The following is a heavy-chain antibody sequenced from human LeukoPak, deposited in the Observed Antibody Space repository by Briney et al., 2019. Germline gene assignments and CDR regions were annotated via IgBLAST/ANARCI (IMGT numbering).Heavy chain of an antibody. J-gene: IGHJ6*02. V-gene: IGHV5-51*01. CDR3: ARLGSGYHYNHYYGLDV. Sequence: GESLKISCKGSGSLFINYWIAWVRQMHGKGLEWMGIVYAGDSETRYSPSFQGQVTMSADRSTITAYLQWSSLTASDSAMYYCARLGSGYHYNHYYGLDVWGQGTTVTVS. CDR1: GSLFINYW. D-gene: IGHD5-12*01. CDR2: VYAGDSET.